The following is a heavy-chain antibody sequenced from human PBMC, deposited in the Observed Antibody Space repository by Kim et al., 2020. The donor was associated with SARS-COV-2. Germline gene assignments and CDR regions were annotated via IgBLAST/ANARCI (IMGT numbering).Heavy chain of an antibody. CDR2: IIPIFGTA. J-gene: IGHJ4*02. CDR1: GGTFSSYA. V-gene: IGHV1-69*13. Sequence: SVKVSCKASGGTFSSYAISWVRQAPGQGLECMGGIIPIFGTANYAQKFQGRVTITADESTSTAYMELSSLRSEDTAVYYCARVRYSYPDYWGQGTLVTVSS. CDR3: ARVRYSYPDY. D-gene: IGHD2-15*01.